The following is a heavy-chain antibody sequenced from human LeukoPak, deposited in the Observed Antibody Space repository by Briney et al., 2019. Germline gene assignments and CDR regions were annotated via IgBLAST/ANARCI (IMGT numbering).Heavy chain of an antibody. CDR1: GFTFSNYA. CDR2: ISYHGRDK. D-gene: IGHD3-22*01. Sequence: PGGSLRLSCAASGFTFSNYAMHWVRQAPGKGLEWVAVISYHGRDKYYADSVKGRFTLSRDTSKNTLYLEMNSLRAEDTAVYYCARQSCLYSSGCFLDYWGQGTLVTVSS. CDR3: ARQSCLYSSGCFLDY. J-gene: IGHJ4*02. V-gene: IGHV3-30*04.